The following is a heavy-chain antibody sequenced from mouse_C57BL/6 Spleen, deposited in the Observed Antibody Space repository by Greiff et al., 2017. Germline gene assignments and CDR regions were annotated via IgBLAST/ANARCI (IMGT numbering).Heavy chain of an antibody. J-gene: IGHJ3*01. Sequence: QVQLQQPGAELVRPGTSVKLSCTASGFTFTSYWMHWVKQRPGQGLEWIGVIDPSDSYINYTQKFKGKATLTVDTSSSTAYMQLSSLTSEDTAVXDCARGHYDAPGFAYWGQGTLVTVSA. CDR1: GFTFTSYW. CDR3: ARGHYDAPGFAY. CDR2: IDPSDSYI. V-gene: IGHV1-59*01. D-gene: IGHD2-4*01.